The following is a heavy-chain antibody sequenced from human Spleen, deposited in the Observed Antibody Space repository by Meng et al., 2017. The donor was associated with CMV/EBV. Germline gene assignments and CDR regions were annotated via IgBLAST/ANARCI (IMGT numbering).Heavy chain of an antibody. D-gene: IGHD3-10*01. CDR3: ARPYYGSGSFEH. Sequence: CKDSGYTFSGYHIHWVRQAPGQGLEWMGWISPHGGGTKYSQRFRGRVTMTTDTSISTAYMELTRLRSDDTAIYYCARPYYGSGSFEHWGQGTLVTVSS. J-gene: IGHJ4*02. V-gene: IGHV1-2*02. CDR1: GYTFSGYH. CDR2: ISPHGGGT.